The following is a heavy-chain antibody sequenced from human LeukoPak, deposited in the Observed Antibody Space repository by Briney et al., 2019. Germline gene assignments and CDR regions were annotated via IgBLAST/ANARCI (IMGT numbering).Heavy chain of an antibody. CDR3: AKWGDYDVLTGYYVSDY. V-gene: IGHV3-23*01. CDR1: GFTFSNYA. D-gene: IGHD3-9*01. J-gene: IGHJ4*02. CDR2: ITGSGGNT. Sequence: GASLRLSCAASGFTFSNYAMSWVRQAPGKGLEWVSAITGSGGNTYYADSVKGRFTISRDNSKNMVFLQMNSLRAEDTAVYYCAKWGDYDVLTGYYVSDYWGQGTLVTVSS.